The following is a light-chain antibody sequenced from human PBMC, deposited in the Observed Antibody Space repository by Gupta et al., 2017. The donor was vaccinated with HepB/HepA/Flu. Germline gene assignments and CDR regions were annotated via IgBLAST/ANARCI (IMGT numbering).Light chain of an antibody. Sequence: EIVMTQSPATLSVSPGERATLSCRASQSVSSNLAWYQQKPGQAPRLLIYGASVRAAGIPVRFSGSGSGTDFTLAISSLQSEDFAVYYCQQYNRWPPITFGQGTRLE. V-gene: IGKV3-15*01. J-gene: IGKJ5*01. CDR2: GAS. CDR3: QQYNRWPPIT. CDR1: QSVSSN.